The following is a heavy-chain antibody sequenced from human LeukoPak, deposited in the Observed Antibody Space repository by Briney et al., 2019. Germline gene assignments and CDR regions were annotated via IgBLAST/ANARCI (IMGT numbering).Heavy chain of an antibody. D-gene: IGHD3/OR15-3a*01. V-gene: IGHV4-38-2*02. J-gene: IGHJ4*02. CDR3: ARQTGSGLSILP. CDR2: FYHSGIT. Sequence: PSETLSLTCTVSGYSISSGYFWGWIRQPPGKGLEWIGSFYHSGITYYNPSLKSRVTISVEMSKNQFSLKLSSVTAADTAVYYCARQTGSGLSILPGGQGTLVTVSS. CDR1: GYSISSGYF.